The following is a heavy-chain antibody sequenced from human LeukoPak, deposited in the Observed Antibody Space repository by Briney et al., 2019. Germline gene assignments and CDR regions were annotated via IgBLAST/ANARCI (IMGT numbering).Heavy chain of an antibody. V-gene: IGHV3-53*01. J-gene: IGHJ4*02. D-gene: IGHD6-19*01. CDR3: ARMDTSGWYYFEY. Sequence: PGESLRLSCAASGFTVSTNYMSWVRQAPGKGLEWVSILYAGGGGTYYADSVKGRFTISRDNSENTVYLQMNSLRAEDTAPYYCARMDTSGWYYFEYWGQGTLVTVSS. CDR1: GFTVSTNY. CDR2: LYAGGGGT.